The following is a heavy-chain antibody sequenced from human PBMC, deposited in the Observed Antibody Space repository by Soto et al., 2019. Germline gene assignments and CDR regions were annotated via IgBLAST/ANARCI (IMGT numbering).Heavy chain of an antibody. J-gene: IGHJ4*02. V-gene: IGHV1-69*02. CDR2: IIPILNKT. Sequence: QVLLEQSGSVVKRPGSSVTVSCKASGGPFNNFIFTWVRQAPGQGLEWMGRIIPILNKTNYAQTFRGRVATTAETPASTSYIELTGLRLDDTAMYSCVKEFSGYTSLWGQGTLVAVTS. CDR1: GGPFNNFI. CDR3: VKEFSGYTSL. D-gene: IGHD6-25*01.